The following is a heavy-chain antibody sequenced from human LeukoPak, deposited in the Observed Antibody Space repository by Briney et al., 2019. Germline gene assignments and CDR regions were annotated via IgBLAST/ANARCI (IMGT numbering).Heavy chain of an antibody. Sequence: AGSLRLSCVASGFPFSTQSRNWVRQAPGKGREWGSYIMSSGSVIKYAAYVEGRFTISRDNAKNSLYLQMNSLRAEDTAVYYCARRYCSSTSCTLDYWGQGTLVTVSS. CDR1: GFPFSTQS. D-gene: IGHD2-2*01. J-gene: IGHJ4*02. CDR2: IMSSGSVI. CDR3: ARRYCSSTSCTLDY. V-gene: IGHV3-48*01.